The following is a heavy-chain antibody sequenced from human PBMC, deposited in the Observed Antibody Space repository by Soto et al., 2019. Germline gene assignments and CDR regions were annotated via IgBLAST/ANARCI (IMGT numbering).Heavy chain of an antibody. CDR1: GFSLSTSGLA. V-gene: IGHV2-5*02. CDR2: IYWDDDK. D-gene: IGHD4-17*01. CDR3: AHRGYGDYDHKFDT. Sequence: QITLKESGPTLVKPTQTLTLTCTFSGFSLSTSGLAVGWIRQPPGKALERLALIYWDDDKRYSPSLKSRLTIPTDTSKNQVVLTMTNMDPVDTATYYCAHRGYGDYDHKFDTWGQGTLVTVSS. J-gene: IGHJ5*02.